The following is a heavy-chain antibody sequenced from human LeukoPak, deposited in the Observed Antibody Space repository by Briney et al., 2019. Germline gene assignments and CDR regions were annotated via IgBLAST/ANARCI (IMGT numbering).Heavy chain of an antibody. CDR3: ARGLNRYDILTGYYLNWFDP. Sequence: PQTLSLTCAVSGGSINTGGYSWSWIRQPPGKGLEWIGCIYHSGSTYYNPSLKSRVTISVDRSKNQFSLKLNSVTAADTAVYYCARGLNRYDILTGYYLNWFDPWGQGTLVTVSS. J-gene: IGHJ5*02. V-gene: IGHV4-30-2*01. CDR1: GGSINTGGYS. D-gene: IGHD3-9*01. CDR2: IYHSGST.